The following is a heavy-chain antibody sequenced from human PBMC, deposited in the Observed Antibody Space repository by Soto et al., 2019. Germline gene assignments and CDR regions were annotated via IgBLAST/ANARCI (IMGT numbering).Heavy chain of an antibody. CDR1: GYTFTSHG. CDR3: ARVYYDSSGSTFDY. Sequence: VSCKASGYTFTSHGISWVRQAPGQGLEWMGIINPSGGSTSYAQKFQGRVTMTRDTSTSTVYMELSSLRSEDTAVYYCARVYYDSSGSTFDYWGQGTLVTVSS. J-gene: IGHJ4*02. V-gene: IGHV1-46*01. CDR2: INPSGGST. D-gene: IGHD3-22*01.